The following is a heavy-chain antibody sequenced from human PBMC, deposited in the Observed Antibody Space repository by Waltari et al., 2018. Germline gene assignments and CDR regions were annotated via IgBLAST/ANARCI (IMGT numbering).Heavy chain of an antibody. J-gene: IGHJ4*02. V-gene: IGHV3-23*01. CDR2: ISGSGDGT. D-gene: IGHD1-26*01. Sequence: EVQLLESGGGLVQPGGSLRLSCAASAFPFSNYAMSWVRQAPGKGLEWVSAISGSGDGTYHGDSVKGRFTISRDNSKNTLDLQMNSLRVEDTAIYFCAKVYSGSYLDYWGQGTLVTVSS. CDR1: AFPFSNYA. CDR3: AKVYSGSYLDY.